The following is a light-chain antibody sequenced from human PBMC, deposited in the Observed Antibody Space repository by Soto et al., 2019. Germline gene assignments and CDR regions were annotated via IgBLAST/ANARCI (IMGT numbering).Light chain of an antibody. Sequence: QSALTQPASVSGSPGQSITIFCTGTSSHVGAYKFVSWYRHHPGRAPQVMIYEVTNRPSGVSSRFSGSKSGNTASLTISGLQPEDEGDYYCSSYSSTSTPWVFGGGTKVTVL. V-gene: IGLV2-14*01. J-gene: IGLJ3*02. CDR1: SSHVGAYKF. CDR2: EVT. CDR3: SSYSSTSTPWV.